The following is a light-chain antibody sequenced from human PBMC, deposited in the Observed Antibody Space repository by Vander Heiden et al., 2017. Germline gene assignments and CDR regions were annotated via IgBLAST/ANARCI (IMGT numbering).Light chain of an antibody. J-gene: IGLJ3*02. Sequence: QSVLTQPPSASGTPGQRGTISCSGSRFNIGSNTVNWYQQLPGTAPKLRIYYINQRPSGVPDRFSGSKSGTSASLAISGLQSEDEADYYCAVWDDSLNGWVFGGGTKVTVL. V-gene: IGLV1-44*01. CDR1: RFNIGSNT. CDR3: AVWDDSLNGWV. CDR2: YIN.